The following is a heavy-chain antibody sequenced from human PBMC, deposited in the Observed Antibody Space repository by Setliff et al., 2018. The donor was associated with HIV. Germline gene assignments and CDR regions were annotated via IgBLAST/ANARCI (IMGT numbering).Heavy chain of an antibody. J-gene: IGHJ6*02. CDR3: ARDRSIQGHYYYGMDV. V-gene: IGHV1-18*01. CDR2: ISAYNGNT. CDR1: GYTFTSYG. Sequence: ASVKVSCKASGYTFTSYGISWVRQAPGQGLEWMGWISAYNGNTNYAQKLQGRVTMTTDTSTSTAYMELRSLRSDDTAVYYCARDRSIQGHYYYGMDVWGQGTTVTVSS.